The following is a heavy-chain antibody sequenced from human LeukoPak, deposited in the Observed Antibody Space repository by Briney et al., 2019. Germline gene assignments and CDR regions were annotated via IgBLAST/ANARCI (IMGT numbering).Heavy chain of an antibody. D-gene: IGHD1-7*01. CDR1: GGSISSSTYY. CDR3: TGELVGTTVHY. V-gene: IGHV4-39*07. Sequence: PSETLSLTCTVSGGSISSSTYYWGWIRQPPGKGLEWIGSIYYSGSTYYNPSLKSRFTTSLDTSKNQFSLNLSSVTAADTAVYYCTGELVGTTVHYWGQGTLVTVSS. CDR2: IYYSGST. J-gene: IGHJ4*02.